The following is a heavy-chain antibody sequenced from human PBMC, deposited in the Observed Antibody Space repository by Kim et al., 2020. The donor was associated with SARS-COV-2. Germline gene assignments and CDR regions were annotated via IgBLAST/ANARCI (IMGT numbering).Heavy chain of an antibody. CDR2: INHSGST. Sequence: SETLSLTCAVYGGSFSGFHWSWIRQPPGKGLEWIGEINHSGSTNSNPSLKSRVTISVDTSKSQFSLKLNFVTAADTAVYYCARGRAGVVPSPILGIGPHYDYYAMDVWGRGTTVTVSS. D-gene: IGHD2-2*02. V-gene: IGHV4-34*01. CDR3: ARGRAGVVPSPILGIGPHYDYYAMDV. CDR1: GGSFSGFH. J-gene: IGHJ6*02.